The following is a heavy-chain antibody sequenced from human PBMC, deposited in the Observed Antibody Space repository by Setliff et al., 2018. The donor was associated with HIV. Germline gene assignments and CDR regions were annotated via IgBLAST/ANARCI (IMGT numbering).Heavy chain of an antibody. V-gene: IGHV4-39*02. CDR3: ARDGRFASGAKFDAFDI. D-gene: IGHD3-16*01. J-gene: IGHJ3*02. CDR2: MSYTGTT. CDR1: GGSISSSSYY. Sequence: PSETLSLTCSVSGGSISSSSYYWGWIRQPPGKGLDWIGSMSYTGTTYDNPSLKGRFTISRDNAKNSLYLQMNSLRAEDTAVYYCARDGRFASGAKFDAFDIWGQGTMVTVSS.